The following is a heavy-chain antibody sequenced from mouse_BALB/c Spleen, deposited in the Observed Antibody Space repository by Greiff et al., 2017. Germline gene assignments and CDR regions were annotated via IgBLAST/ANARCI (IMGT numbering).Heavy chain of an antibody. CDR2: FEPENGNT. J-gene: IGHJ4*01. D-gene: IGHD4-1*01. V-gene: IGHV14-3*02. CDR3: ARRTLTGYYAMDY. CDR1: GFNIKATY. Sequence: VQLQQSGAELVKPGASVKLSCTASGFNIKATYMHWVKQRPDQDLAWFGRFEPENGNTKYDPKFQGKATITADTSSNPAYLQLSSLTSEDTAVYYCARRTLTGYYAMDYWGQGTSGTVSA.